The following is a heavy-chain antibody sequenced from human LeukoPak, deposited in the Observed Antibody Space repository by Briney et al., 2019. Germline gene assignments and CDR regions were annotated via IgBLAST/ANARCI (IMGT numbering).Heavy chain of an antibody. CDR1: GFIFSTYG. CDR3: AKQGYSSGYYFPFGY. J-gene: IGHJ4*02. Sequence: PGRSLRLSCAASGFIFSTYGMHWVRQAPGKGLEWVAFIWYDGSKTYYADSVKGRFTISRDNPKNTLYFQVNSLRAEDTAVYYCAKQGYSSGYYFPFGYWGQGTLVTVSS. D-gene: IGHD3-22*01. V-gene: IGHV3-33*06. CDR2: IWYDGSKT.